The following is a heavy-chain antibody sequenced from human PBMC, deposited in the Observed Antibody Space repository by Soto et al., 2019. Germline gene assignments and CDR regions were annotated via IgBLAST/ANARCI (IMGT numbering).Heavy chain of an antibody. CDR1: GGSISSSSYY. V-gene: IGHV4-39*01. J-gene: IGHJ6*02. CDR2: IYYSGST. Sequence: QLQLQESGPGLVKPSETLSLTCTVSGGSISSSSYYWGWIRQPPGKGLEWIGSIYYSGSTYYNPSLKSRVTIAVDTSKNQCSRKLSSVTAADTAVYYCARQPRSGEYYYYGMDVWGQGTTVTVSS. D-gene: IGHD7-27*01. CDR3: ARQPRSGEYYYYGMDV.